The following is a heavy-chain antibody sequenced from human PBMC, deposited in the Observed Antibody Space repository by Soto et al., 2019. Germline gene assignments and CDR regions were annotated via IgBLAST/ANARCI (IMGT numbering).Heavy chain of an antibody. J-gene: IGHJ4*02. CDR2: IYYSGST. D-gene: IGHD1-26*01. V-gene: IGHV4-31*03. CDR3: ARDRGPWTNFDY. CDR1: GGSISSGGYY. Sequence: QVQLQESGPGLVKPSQTLSLTCTVSGGSISSGGYYWSWIRQQPGKGLEWIGYIYYSGSTYYNPSLKSRVTISVATSKNQFSLKLSSVTAADTAVYYCARDRGPWTNFDYWGQGTLVTVSS.